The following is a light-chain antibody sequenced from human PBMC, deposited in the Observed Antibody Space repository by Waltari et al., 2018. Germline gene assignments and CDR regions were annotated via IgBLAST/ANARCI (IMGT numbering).Light chain of an antibody. CDR2: MES. Sequence: DIQMTQSPSTVSASVGDRVTITCRASQSITPLLAWYQQKPGKDPKLLIYMESTLESGVPSRFSGSGSGTEFTLTISSLQPDDFATYYFQQYNSYPLTFGGGTKVEIK. V-gene: IGKV1-5*03. J-gene: IGKJ4*01. CDR3: QQYNSYPLT. CDR1: QSITPL.